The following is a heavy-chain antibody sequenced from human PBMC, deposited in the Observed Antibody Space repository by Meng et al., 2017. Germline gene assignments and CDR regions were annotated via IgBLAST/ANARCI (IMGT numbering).Heavy chain of an antibody. J-gene: IGHJ5*02. CDR3: ARLVAGTFGQLFDP. Sequence: VQLGQSGSGFKKPGAAVKVSCKASGYNFTSYAMNWVRQAPGRGLEWMGWINTNTGNPTYAQGFTGRFVFSLDTSVSTAYLQISSLKAEDTAVYHCARLVAGTFGQLFDPWGQGTLVTVSS. V-gene: IGHV7-4-1*02. CDR1: GYNFTSYA. D-gene: IGHD2-15*01. CDR2: INTNTGNP.